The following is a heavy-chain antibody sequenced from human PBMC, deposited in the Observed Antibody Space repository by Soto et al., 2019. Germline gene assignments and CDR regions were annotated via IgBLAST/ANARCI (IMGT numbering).Heavy chain of an antibody. D-gene: IGHD2-15*01. J-gene: IGHJ6*02. V-gene: IGHV1-69*01. CDR3: ARSQGGSSSLDIYYYYYYGMDG. Sequence: QVPLVQSGAEVKKPGSSVKVSCKAPGGTISSYAISWVRQAPGQGLEWMGGIIPIFGTANYAQKFQGRVTITADESKSTGYMELSRRRSEDTAVYYCARSQGGSSSLDIYYYYYYGMDGWGQGPTVTVSS. CDR1: GGTISSYA. CDR2: IIPIFGTA.